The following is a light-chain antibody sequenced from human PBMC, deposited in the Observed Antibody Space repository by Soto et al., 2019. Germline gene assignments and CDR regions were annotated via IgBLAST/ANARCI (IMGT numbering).Light chain of an antibody. Sequence: DVVMTQSPLSLSVTLGQSASISCRSSQGLVYSDGNTFLNWFHQRPGQSPRRLIYQVSNRDSGVPDRVSGSGSGTDYTLTISRVEAEDVGIYYCVQGTHWPWTFGQGTKVEIK. CDR3: VQGTHWPWT. J-gene: IGKJ1*01. V-gene: IGKV2-30*01. CDR2: QVS. CDR1: QGLVYSDGNTF.